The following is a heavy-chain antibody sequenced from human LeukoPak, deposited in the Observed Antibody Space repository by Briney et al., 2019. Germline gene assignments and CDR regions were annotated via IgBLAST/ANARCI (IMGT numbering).Heavy chain of an antibody. CDR1: GGTFSSYA. Sequence: ASVKVSCKASGGTFSSYAISWVRQAPGQGLEWMGGIIPIFGTANYAQKFQGRVTITADESTSTAYMELSSLRSEDTAVYYCARHPGKVTNDWYFDLWGRGTLVTVSS. V-gene: IGHV1-69*01. J-gene: IGHJ2*01. CDR3: ARHPGKVTNDWYFDL. CDR2: IIPIFGTA. D-gene: IGHD4-23*01.